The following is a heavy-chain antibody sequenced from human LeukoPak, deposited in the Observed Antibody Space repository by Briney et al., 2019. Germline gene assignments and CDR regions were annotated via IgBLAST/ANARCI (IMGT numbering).Heavy chain of an antibody. D-gene: IGHD1-14*01. J-gene: IGHJ4*02. V-gene: IGHV1-69*13. CDR3: ARDVLAGPGGTLLGYFDY. CDR1: GGTFSSYA. Sequence: SVKVSCKASGGTFSSYAISWVRQAPGQGLEWMGGIIPIFCTANYAQKFQGRVTITADESTSTAYMELSSLRSEDTAVYYCARDVLAGPGGTLLGYFDYWGQGTLVTVSS. CDR2: IIPIFCTA.